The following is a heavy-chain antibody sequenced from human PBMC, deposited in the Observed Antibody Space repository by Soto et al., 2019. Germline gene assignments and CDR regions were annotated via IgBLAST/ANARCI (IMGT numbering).Heavy chain of an antibody. J-gene: IGHJ6*02. CDR3: ARDGSSSWVNYYYGMDV. Sequence: GGSLRLSCAASGFTFSSYAMHWVRQAPGKGLEWVAVISYDGSNKYYADSMKGRFTISRDNSKNTLYLQMNSLRAEDTAVYYWARDGSSSWVNYYYGMDVWGQGTTVTVSS. CDR1: GFTFSSYA. D-gene: IGHD6-13*01. V-gene: IGHV3-30-3*01. CDR2: ISYDGSNK.